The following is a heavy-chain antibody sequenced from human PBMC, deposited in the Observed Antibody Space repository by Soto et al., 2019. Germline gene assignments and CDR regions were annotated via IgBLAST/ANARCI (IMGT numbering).Heavy chain of an antibody. Sequence: SETLSLTCTVSGGSVSSGGYYWSWLRQHPGKGLEWIGYITYSGSTYYNPSLKSRPIISLDTSRNHFSLELSSVTAADTAVYYCAREYYSSGSSFDYWGQGTLVTVSS. V-gene: IGHV4-31*03. CDR1: GGSVSSGGYY. CDR2: ITYSGST. J-gene: IGHJ4*02. CDR3: AREYYSSGSSFDY. D-gene: IGHD3-10*01.